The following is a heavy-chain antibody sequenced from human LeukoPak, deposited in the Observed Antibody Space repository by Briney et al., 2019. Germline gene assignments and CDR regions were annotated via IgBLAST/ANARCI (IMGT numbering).Heavy chain of an antibody. CDR2: IYYSGST. CDR3: ARGPKYVDAFDI. D-gene: IGHD2-2*01. J-gene: IGHJ3*02. Sequence: SETLSLTCTVSGGSISSSSYYWGWIRQPPGKGLEWIGSIYYSGSTYYNPSLKSRVTISVDTSKNQFSLKLSSVTAADTAVYYCARGPKYVDAFDIWGQGTMVTVSS. V-gene: IGHV4-39*07. CDR1: GGSISSSSYY.